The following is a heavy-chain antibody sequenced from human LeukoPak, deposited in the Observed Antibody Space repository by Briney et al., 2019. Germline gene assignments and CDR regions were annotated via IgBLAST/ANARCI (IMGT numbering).Heavy chain of an antibody. CDR1: GGSISSGGYY. Sequence: SETLSLTCTVSGGSISSGGYYWSWIHQHPGKGLEWIGYIYYSGSTYYNPSLKSRVTISVDTSKNQFSLKLSSVTAADTAVYYCARGATSYYYDSSGGGFDYWGQGTLVTVSS. J-gene: IGHJ4*02. CDR3: ARGATSYYYDSSGGGFDY. CDR2: IYYSGST. V-gene: IGHV4-31*03. D-gene: IGHD3-22*01.